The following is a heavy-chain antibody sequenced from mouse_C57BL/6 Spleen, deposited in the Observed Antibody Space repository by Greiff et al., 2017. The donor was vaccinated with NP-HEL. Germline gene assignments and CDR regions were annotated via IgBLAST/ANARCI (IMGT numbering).Heavy chain of an antibody. V-gene: IGHV1-63*01. Sequence: VQLQQSGAELVRPGTSVKMSCKASGYTFTNYWIGWAKQRPGHGLEWIGDIYPGGGYTNYNEKFKGKATLTADKSSSTAYMQFSSLTSEDSAIYYCARGGPYGSSYGFDYWGQGTTLTVSS. CDR1: GYTFTNYW. CDR2: IYPGGGYT. CDR3: ARGGPYGSSYGFDY. D-gene: IGHD1-1*01. J-gene: IGHJ2*01.